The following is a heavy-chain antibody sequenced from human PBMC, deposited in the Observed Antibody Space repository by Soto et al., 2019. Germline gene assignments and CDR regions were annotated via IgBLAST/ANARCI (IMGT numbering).Heavy chain of an antibody. V-gene: IGHV1-69*08. CDR1: GGTFSTST. D-gene: IGHD6-19*01. Sequence: QVQLVQSGAEVKKPGSSVKISCQASGGTFSTSTISWVRQAPGQGLAWMGRTIPIVDRAIYAQNFQGRVTMTADKSTNTVYMEMFSLRSDDTAVYYCARAVAGTSILDSWGQGTLVTVSS. CDR3: ARAVAGTSILDS. J-gene: IGHJ4*02. CDR2: TIPIVDRA.